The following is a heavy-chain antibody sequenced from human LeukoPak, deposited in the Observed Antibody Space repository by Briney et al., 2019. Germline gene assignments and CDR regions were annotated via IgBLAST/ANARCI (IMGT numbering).Heavy chain of an antibody. CDR1: GFTFSSYG. CDR3: AKGPYYYDSSGSAAEYFQH. D-gene: IGHD3-22*01. V-gene: IGHV3-30*18. Sequence: PGGSLRLSCAASGFTFSSYGMHWVRQAPGKGLEWVAVISYDGSNKYYADSVKGRFTISRDNSKNTLYLQMNSLRAEDTAVYYCAKGPYYYDSSGSAAEYFQHWGQGTLVTVSS. J-gene: IGHJ1*01. CDR2: ISYDGSNK.